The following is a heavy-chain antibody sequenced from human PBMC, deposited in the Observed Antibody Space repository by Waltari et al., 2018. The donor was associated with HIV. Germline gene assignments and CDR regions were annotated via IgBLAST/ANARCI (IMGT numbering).Heavy chain of an antibody. Sequence: EVQLVESGGGLVQPGRSLRLSCTASGFTFGDYAISWVRQAPGKGLEWVGFIRSKAYGGTTEYAASVKGRFTISRDDSKSIAYLQMNSLKTEDTAVYYCISRDYGGRYAFDIWGQGTMVTVSS. CDR3: ISRDYGGRYAFDI. J-gene: IGHJ3*02. CDR2: IRSKAYGGTT. V-gene: IGHV3-49*04. D-gene: IGHD4-17*01. CDR1: GFTFGDYA.